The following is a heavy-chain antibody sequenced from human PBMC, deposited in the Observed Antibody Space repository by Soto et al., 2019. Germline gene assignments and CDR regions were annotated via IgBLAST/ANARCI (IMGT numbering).Heavy chain of an antibody. D-gene: IGHD3-9*01. CDR3: ARDISPEGPYYFDY. CDR2: ISYDGSNK. Sequence: SGGSLRLSCAASGFTFSSYAMHWVRQAPGKGLEWVAVISYDGSNKYYADSVKGRFTISRDNSKNTLYLQMNSLRAEDTAVYYCARDISPEGPYYFDYWGQGTLVTVSS. J-gene: IGHJ4*02. CDR1: GFTFSSYA. V-gene: IGHV3-30-3*01.